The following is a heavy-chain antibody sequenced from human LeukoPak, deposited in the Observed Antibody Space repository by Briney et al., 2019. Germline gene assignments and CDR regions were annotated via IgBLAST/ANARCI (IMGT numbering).Heavy chain of an antibody. CDR3: AKDLTWNGMDV. J-gene: IGHJ6*04. CDR2: ISYDGSNK. CDR1: GFTFSSYA. V-gene: IGHV3-30-3*01. Sequence: GGSLRLSCAASGFTFSSYAMHWVRQAPGKGLEWVAVISYDGSNKYYADSVKGRFTISRDNSKSTLYLQMNSLRAEDTAVYYCAKDLTWNGMDVWGKGTTVTVSS.